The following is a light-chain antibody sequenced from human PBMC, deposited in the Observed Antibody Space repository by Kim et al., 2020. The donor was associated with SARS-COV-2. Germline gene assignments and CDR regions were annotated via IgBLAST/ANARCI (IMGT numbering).Light chain of an antibody. CDR1: QSIRNN. Sequence: EIVMTQSAATLSVSPGERATLSCRASQSIRNNLAWYQQKPGQAPRLLIYGASTRATGVPARFSGSGSGTEFTLIISSLQSEDFAVYYCQQYNNWPPLTFGGGTKVDIK. CDR2: GAS. J-gene: IGKJ4*01. CDR3: QQYNNWPPLT. V-gene: IGKV3-15*01.